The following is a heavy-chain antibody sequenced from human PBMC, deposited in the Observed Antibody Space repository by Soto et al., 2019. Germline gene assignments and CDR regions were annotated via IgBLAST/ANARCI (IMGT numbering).Heavy chain of an antibody. J-gene: IGHJ4*02. D-gene: IGHD6-19*01. CDR2: ISNDGRDR. CDR1: GFRFSTYG. Sequence: GGSLRLSCTAAGFRFSTYGMHWVRRAPGKGLEWVAVISNDGRDRYYADSVRGRFTISRDNSKNSLYLEMSSLRPEDTAVYYCAKYVYNTGCRWGGHYYFDYWGQGTLVTVSS. CDR3: AKYVYNTGCRWGGHYYFDY. V-gene: IGHV3-30*18.